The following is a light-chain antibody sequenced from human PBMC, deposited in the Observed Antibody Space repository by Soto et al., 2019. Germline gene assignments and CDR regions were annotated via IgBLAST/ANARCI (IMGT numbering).Light chain of an antibody. Sequence: DIQLTQSPSTLSASVGDRVTITCQASQSLTSWLAWYQQKPGKAPKLLIYAASSLESGVPSRFSGSESGTQFSLTINSLQPDDFATYYCQPYKKYPWTFGQWTKVEI. V-gene: IGKV1-5*03. J-gene: IGKJ1*01. CDR3: QPYKKYPWT. CDR2: AAS. CDR1: QSLTSW.